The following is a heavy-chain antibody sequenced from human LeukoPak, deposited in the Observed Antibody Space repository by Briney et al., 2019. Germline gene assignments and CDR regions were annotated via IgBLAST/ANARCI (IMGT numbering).Heavy chain of an antibody. J-gene: IGHJ6*02. D-gene: IGHD3-3*01. V-gene: IGHV3-48*04. CDR3: ARPPSITNPYYGMDV. CDR1: GFTFSNYW. CDR2: ITNSGGAI. Sequence: RPGGSLRLSCAASGFTFSNYWMNWVRQAPGKGLEWVSYITNSGGAIYYAASVKGRFTISRDNAKKSLYLQMNSLRAEDTAVYYCARPPSITNPYYGMDVWGQGTTVTVSS.